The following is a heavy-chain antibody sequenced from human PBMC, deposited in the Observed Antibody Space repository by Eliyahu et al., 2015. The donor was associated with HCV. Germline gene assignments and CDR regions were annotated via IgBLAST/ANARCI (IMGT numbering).Heavy chain of an antibody. CDR1: GFTFRXYP. V-gene: IGHV3-23*04. CDR3: AKDRWEYYDSSGYYYFDS. J-gene: IGHJ4*02. Sequence: EVQLVESGGGLVQPGGSLRLSCAASGFTFRXYPMXWVRQAPGKGLEXVXXISGNGVSTYYADSVKGRFTISRDNSKNMLYLQMNSLRAEDTAVYYCAKDRWEYYDSSGYYYFDSWGQGTLVTVSS. D-gene: IGHD3-22*01. CDR2: ISGNGVST.